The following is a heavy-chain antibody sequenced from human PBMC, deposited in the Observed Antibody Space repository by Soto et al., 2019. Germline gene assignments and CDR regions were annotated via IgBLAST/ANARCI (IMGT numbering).Heavy chain of an antibody. CDR2: ISAYNGNT. Sequence: ASVKVSCKASGCTFSSYGISWVRQAPGQGLEWMGWISAYNGNTNYAQKLQGRFTMTTDTSTSTAYMELRSLRSDDTAVYYCARADSSGWYGAFDYWGQGTLVTVSS. J-gene: IGHJ4*02. V-gene: IGHV1-18*01. CDR1: GCTFSSYG. D-gene: IGHD6-19*01. CDR3: ARADSSGWYGAFDY.